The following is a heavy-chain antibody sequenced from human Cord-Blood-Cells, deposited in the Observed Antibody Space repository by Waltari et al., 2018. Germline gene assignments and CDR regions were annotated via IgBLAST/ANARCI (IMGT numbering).Heavy chain of an antibody. J-gene: IGHJ3*02. Sequence: QVQLQQWGAGLLKPSETLSLTCAVYGGCFSGYYWSWIRQPPGKGLEWIGEINHSGSTNYNPSLKSRVTISVDTSKNQFSLKLSSVTAADTAVYYCARVKAGDRSGDAFDIWGQGTMVTVSS. CDR2: INHSGST. D-gene: IGHD7-27*01. CDR1: GGCFSGYY. CDR3: ARVKAGDRSGDAFDI. V-gene: IGHV4-34*01.